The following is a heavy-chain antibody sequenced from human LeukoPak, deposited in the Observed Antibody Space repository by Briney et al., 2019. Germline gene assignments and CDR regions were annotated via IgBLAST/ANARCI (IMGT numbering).Heavy chain of an antibody. Sequence: GVSLRLSCAASGFTFSSYAMSWVRQAPGKGLEWVSAISGSGGSTYYADSVKGRFTISRDNSKNTLYLQMNSLRAEDTAVYYCAKDRSSSWYGLLDYWGQGTLVTVSS. CDR2: ISGSGGST. D-gene: IGHD6-13*01. V-gene: IGHV3-23*01. J-gene: IGHJ4*02. CDR3: AKDRSSSWYGLLDY. CDR1: GFTFSSYA.